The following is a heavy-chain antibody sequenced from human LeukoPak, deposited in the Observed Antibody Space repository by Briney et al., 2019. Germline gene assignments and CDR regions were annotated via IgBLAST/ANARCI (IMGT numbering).Heavy chain of an antibody. V-gene: IGHV3-48*03. J-gene: IGHJ4*02. CDR1: GITFSSYE. CDR2: ISSSGSTI. CDR3: ASKCSSSWYPGGLFY. Sequence: GGSLRLSCAASGITFSSYEMNWVRQAPGKGLEGVSYISSSGSTIYYADSVKGRVTISRDNAKNSLYLQMNSLRAEDTAVYYCASKCSSSWYPGGLFYWGQGTLVTVSS. D-gene: IGHD6-13*01.